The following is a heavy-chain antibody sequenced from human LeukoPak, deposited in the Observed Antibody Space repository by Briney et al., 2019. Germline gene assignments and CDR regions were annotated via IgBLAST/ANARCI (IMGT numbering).Heavy chain of an antibody. CDR1: GGSISSYY. J-gene: IGHJ4*02. V-gene: IGHV4-59*01. Sequence: PSETLSLTCTVSGGSISSYYWSWIRQPPGKGLEWIGYIYYSGSTNYNPSLKSRVTISVDTSKNQFSLKLSSVTAADTAVYYCARGFWTDYWGQGTLVTVSS. D-gene: IGHD1-1*01. CDR2: IYYSGST. CDR3: ARGFWTDY.